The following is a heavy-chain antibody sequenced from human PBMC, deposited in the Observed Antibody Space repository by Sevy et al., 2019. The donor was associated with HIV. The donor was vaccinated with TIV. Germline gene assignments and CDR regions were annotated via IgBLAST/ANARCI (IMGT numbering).Heavy chain of an antibody. D-gene: IGHD2-2*01. Sequence: GGSLRLSCAASGFTFSSYAMHWVRQAPGKGLEWVAVISYDGSNKYYADSVKGRFTISRDNSKNTLYLQMNSLRAEDTAVYYCARETPSYHPYYYYGMDVWGQGTTVTVSS. CDR1: GFTFSSYA. CDR3: ARETPSYHPYYYYGMDV. V-gene: IGHV3-30-3*01. J-gene: IGHJ6*02. CDR2: ISYDGSNK.